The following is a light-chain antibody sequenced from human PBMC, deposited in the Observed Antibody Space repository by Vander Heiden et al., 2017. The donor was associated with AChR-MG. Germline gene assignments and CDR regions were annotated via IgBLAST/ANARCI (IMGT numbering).Light chain of an antibody. Sequence: QTVVTQEPSFSVSPGGTVTLTCCLSSGSAPTCYYPSGYQQTPGQAPRTLIYSTNTRSSGVPDRFSGSILGNKAALTITGAQADDESDYYCVLYMGSGIWVFGGGTKLTVL. CDR3: VLYMGSGIWV. J-gene: IGLJ3*02. CDR1: SGSAPTCYY. V-gene: IGLV8-61*01. CDR2: STN.